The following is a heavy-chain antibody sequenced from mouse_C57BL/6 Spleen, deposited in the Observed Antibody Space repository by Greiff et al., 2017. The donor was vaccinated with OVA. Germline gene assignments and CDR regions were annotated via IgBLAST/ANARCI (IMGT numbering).Heavy chain of an antibody. CDR1: GYTFTSYW. CDR2: IYPGRGST. V-gene: IGHV1-55*01. Sequence: VQLQQPGAELVKPGASVKMSCKASGYTFTSYWITWVKQRPGQGLEWIGDIYPGRGSTNYNEKFKSKATLTVDTSSSTAYMQLSSLTSEDSAVYYCARLDYYYWYFDVWGTGTTVTVSS. D-gene: IGHD2-1*01. J-gene: IGHJ1*03. CDR3: ARLDYYYWYFDV.